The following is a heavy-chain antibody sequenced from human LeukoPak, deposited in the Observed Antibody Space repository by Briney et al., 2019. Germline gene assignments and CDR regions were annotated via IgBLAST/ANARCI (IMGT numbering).Heavy chain of an antibody. CDR3: AIEGDIVATTRPSNFDY. CDR1: GGTFSSYA. J-gene: IGHJ4*02. Sequence: SVKVSCKASGGTFSSYAISWVRQAPGQGLEWRGGIIPIFGTANYAQTLQGRVTITADETTSTAYMELSSLRSDDRPVYCCAIEGDIVATTRPSNFDYWGQGTLVTVSS. CDR2: IIPIFGTA. D-gene: IGHD5-12*01. V-gene: IGHV1-69*01.